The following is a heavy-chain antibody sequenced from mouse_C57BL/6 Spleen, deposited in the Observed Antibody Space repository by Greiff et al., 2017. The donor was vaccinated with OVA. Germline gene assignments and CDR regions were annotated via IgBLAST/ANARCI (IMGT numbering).Heavy chain of an antibody. V-gene: IGHV1-50*01. D-gene: IGHD2-2*01. Sequence: VQLQQPGAELVKPGASVKLSCKASGYTFTSYWMQWVKQRPGQGLEWIGELDPSDLYPPYHQKFKGKATLTVDTSSSTAYMQLSSLTSEDSAVDDCARDGYGRDARDDWGKGTSGNVAS. CDR2: LDPSDLYP. J-gene: IGHJ4*01. CDR3: ARDGYGRDARDD. CDR1: GYTFTSYW.